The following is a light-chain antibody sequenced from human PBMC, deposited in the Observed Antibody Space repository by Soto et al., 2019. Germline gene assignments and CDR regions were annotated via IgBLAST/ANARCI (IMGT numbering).Light chain of an antibody. Sequence: QSVLTQPASVSGSPGQSITISCTGTSSDVGGYNYVSWYQQHPGKAPKLMIYEVSNRPSGVSNRFSGSKSGNTASLTISGLQAEDEADYYCSPSTSSSTQVVFGGGTQLTVL. CDR2: EVS. CDR1: SSDVGGYNY. J-gene: IGLJ2*01. CDR3: SPSTSSSTQVV. V-gene: IGLV2-14*01.